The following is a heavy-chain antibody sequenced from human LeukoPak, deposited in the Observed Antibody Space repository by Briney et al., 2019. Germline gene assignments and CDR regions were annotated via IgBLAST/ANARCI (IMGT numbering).Heavy chain of an antibody. J-gene: IGHJ4*02. CDR1: GYTFTSYG. D-gene: IGHD3-16*01. CDR2: ISAYNGNT. Sequence: ASVKVSCKASGYTFTSYGISWVRQAPGQGLEWMGWISAYNGNTNCAQKLQGRVTMTRDTSISTAYMELSRLRSDDTAVYYCASSYYDYVWGSLSYWGQGTLVTVSS. CDR3: ASSYYDYVWGSLSY. V-gene: IGHV1-18*01.